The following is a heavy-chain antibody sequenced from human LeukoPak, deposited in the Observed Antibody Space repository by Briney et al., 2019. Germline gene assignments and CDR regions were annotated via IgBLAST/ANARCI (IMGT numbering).Heavy chain of an antibody. D-gene: IGHD3-22*01. CDR2: FDPEDGET. CDR3: ATYDSSGYYYFDY. CDR1: GYTLTELS. J-gene: IGHJ4*02. Sequence: GASVTVSFKVSGYTLTELSMHRVRQAPGKGLEWMGGFDPEDGETIYAQKFQGRVTMTEDTSTDTAYMELSSLRSEDTAVYYCATYDSSGYYYFDYWGQGTLVTVSS. V-gene: IGHV1-24*01.